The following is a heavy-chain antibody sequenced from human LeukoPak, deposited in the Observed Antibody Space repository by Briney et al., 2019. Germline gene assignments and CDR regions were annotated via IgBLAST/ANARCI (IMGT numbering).Heavy chain of an antibody. V-gene: IGHV3-7*01. J-gene: IGHJ3*01. Sequence: GGSLRLSCTASGFTSSRYWTSWVRQVPGKGPEFVANIKEDGSEKSYADFVKGRFTISRDNVKNSVSLQMNSLRVEDKAVYYCARDPGDGEFDVWGQGIMVTVSS. D-gene: IGHD4-17*01. CDR1: GFTSSRYW. CDR3: ARDPGDGEFDV. CDR2: IKEDGSEK.